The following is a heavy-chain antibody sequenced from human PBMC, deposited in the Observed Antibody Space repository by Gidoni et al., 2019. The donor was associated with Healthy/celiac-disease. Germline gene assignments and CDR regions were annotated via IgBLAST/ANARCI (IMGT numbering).Heavy chain of an antibody. CDR3: AKDYDYGDYYTTDAFDI. J-gene: IGHJ3*02. CDR2: ISGSGGST. CDR1: GFTFSSYA. D-gene: IGHD4-17*01. V-gene: IGHV3-23*01. Sequence: EVQLLESGGGLVQPGGSLRLSCAASGFTFSSYAMSWVRQAPGKGLEWVSAISGSGGSTYYADSVKGRFTISRDNSKNTLYLQMNSLRAEDTAVYYCAKDYDYGDYYTTDAFDIWGQGTMVTVSS.